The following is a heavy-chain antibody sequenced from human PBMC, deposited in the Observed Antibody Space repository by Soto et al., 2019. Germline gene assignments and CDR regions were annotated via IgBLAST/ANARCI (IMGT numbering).Heavy chain of an antibody. CDR1: GGTFSSYA. D-gene: IGHD6-13*01. Sequence: SVKVSCKASGGTFSSYAISWVRQAPGQGLEWMEGIIPIFGTANYAQKFQGRVTITADESTSTAYMELSSLSSEDTAVYYCARAGYSSSLGGYWGQGPLVTVSS. V-gene: IGHV1-69*13. CDR2: IIPIFGTA. CDR3: ARAGYSSSLGGY. J-gene: IGHJ4*02.